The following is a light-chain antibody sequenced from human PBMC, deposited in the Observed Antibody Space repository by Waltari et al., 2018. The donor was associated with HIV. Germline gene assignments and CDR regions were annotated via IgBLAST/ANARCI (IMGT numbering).Light chain of an antibody. CDR2: EVY. CDR3: SSYSARGFVA. Sequence: HSALTQPASVSGSPGQSITISCTGPTSDFDTFNFFSWYQQSPGRAPKLTIFEVYSRPSGVSERFSGSKSGDTASLTISALRAEDEADYFCSSYSARGFVAFGGGTKVTVL. J-gene: IGLJ3*02. CDR1: TSDFDTFNF. V-gene: IGLV2-14*01.